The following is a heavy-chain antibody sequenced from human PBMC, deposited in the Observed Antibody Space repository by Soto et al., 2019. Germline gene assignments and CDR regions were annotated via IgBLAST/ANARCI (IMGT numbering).Heavy chain of an antibody. CDR1: GFTLSSYA. CDR2: ISYDGSKK. V-gene: IGHV3-30*18. CDR3: VKGKSGYNSGGYFDY. D-gene: IGHD5-12*01. Sequence: QVQLVASGGGLVQPGRSLTLSCAASGFTLSSYAIHWVRQAPGKGLEWVGLISYDGSKKYFADSVKGRFTMSRDNSKKTLYLQMNSLRAEDTALYTCVKGKSGYNSGGYFDYWGQGTLVTVSS. J-gene: IGHJ4*02.